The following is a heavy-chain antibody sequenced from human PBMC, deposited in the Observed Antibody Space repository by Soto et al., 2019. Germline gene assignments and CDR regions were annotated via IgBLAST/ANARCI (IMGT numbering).Heavy chain of an antibody. CDR3: ARDRRQQLVENNWFDP. J-gene: IGHJ5*02. V-gene: IGHV1-69*08. CDR2: IIPILGIA. D-gene: IGHD6-13*01. Sequence: QVQLVQSGAEVKKPGSSVKVSCKASGGTFSSYTISWVRQAPGQGLEWMGRIIPILGIANYAQKFQGRVTITADKSTSTAYMELSSLRSEDTAVYYCARDRRQQLVENNWFDPWGQGTLVTVSS. CDR1: GGTFSSYT.